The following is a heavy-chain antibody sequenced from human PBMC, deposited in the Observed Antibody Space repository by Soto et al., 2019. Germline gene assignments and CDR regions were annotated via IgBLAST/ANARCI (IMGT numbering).Heavy chain of an antibody. Sequence: QVQLVESGGGVVQPGRSLRLSCAASGFTFKSNAMHWVRQAPGKGLEWVAVISYDGSNKHYTDSVKGRFTISRDNSKNTLYLQMNGLRPEDTAVYYCARDRDWYFDLWGRGTLVTVSS. J-gene: IGHJ2*01. D-gene: IGHD3-10*01. CDR2: ISYDGSNK. CDR1: GFTFKSNA. V-gene: IGHV3-30*04. CDR3: ARDRDWYFDL.